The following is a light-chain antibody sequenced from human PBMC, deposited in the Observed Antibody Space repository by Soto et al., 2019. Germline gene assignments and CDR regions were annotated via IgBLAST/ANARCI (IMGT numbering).Light chain of an antibody. CDR3: QQRSNWPLT. Sequence: EIVLTQSPVTLSLSPGDRATLSCRASQSVSTYLAWYQQKPGQAPSLLIYDASDRATGVPARFSGSGSGTDFTLTISSLEPEDFAIYYCQQRSNWPLTFGGGTKVEIK. J-gene: IGKJ4*01. CDR2: DAS. V-gene: IGKV3-11*01. CDR1: QSVSTY.